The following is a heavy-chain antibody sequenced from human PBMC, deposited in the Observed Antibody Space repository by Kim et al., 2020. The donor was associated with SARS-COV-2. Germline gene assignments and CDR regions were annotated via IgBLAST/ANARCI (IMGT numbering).Heavy chain of an antibody. D-gene: IGHD6-13*01. Sequence: GGSLRLSCAASGFTFDDYAMHWVRQAPGKGLEWVSGISWNSGSIGYADSVKGRFTISRDNAKNSLYLQMNSLRAEDTALYYCAKVVSSSWSEEGVDYWGQGTLVTVSS. J-gene: IGHJ4*02. CDR1: GFTFDDYA. CDR2: ISWNSGSI. V-gene: IGHV3-9*01. CDR3: AKVVSSSWSEEGVDY.